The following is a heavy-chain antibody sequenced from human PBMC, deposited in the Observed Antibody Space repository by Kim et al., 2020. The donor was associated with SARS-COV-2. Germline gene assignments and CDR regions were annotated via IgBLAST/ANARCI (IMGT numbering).Heavy chain of an antibody. J-gene: IGHJ4*02. CDR2: ISSSGSTI. CDR1: GFTFSDYY. Sequence: GGSLRLSCAASGFTFSDYYMSWIRQAPGKGLEWVSYISSSGSTIYYADSVKGRFTISRDNAKNSLYLQMNSLRAEDTAVYYCARDSPTSDSRIAAAFVDYWGQGTLVTVSS. V-gene: IGHV3-11*04. D-gene: IGHD6-13*01. CDR3: ARDSPTSDSRIAAAFVDY.